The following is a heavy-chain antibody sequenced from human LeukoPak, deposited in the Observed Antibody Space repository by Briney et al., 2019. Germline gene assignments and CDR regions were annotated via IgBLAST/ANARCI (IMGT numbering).Heavy chain of an antibody. J-gene: IGHJ4*02. CDR3: ASSYGSGSYAVDY. CDR2: INHSGST. D-gene: IGHD3-10*01. Sequence: GSLRLSCVGSGFTFGDYAMSWVRQPPGKGLEWIGEINHSGSTNYNPSLKSRVTISVDTSKNQFSLKLSSVTAADTAVYYCASSYGSGSYAVDYWGQGTLVTVSS. V-gene: IGHV4-34*01. CDR1: GFTFGDYA.